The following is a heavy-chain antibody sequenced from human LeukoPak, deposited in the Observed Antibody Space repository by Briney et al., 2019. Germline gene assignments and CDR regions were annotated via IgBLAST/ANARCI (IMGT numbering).Heavy chain of an antibody. CDR1: GYTFTGYY. CDR3: AREGAPYSSSWYFGY. CDR2: INPNSGGT. J-gene: IGHJ4*02. D-gene: IGHD6-13*01. Sequence: GASVKVSCKASGYTFTGYYMHWVRQAPGQGLEWMGWINPNSGGTNYAQKFQGRVTMTRDTSISTAYMELSRLRSDDTAVYYCAREGAPYSSSWYFGYWGQGTLVTVSS. V-gene: IGHV1-2*02.